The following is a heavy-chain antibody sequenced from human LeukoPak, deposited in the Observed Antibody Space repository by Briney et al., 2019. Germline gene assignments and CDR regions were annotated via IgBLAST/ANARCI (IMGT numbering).Heavy chain of an antibody. V-gene: IGHV4-34*01. Sequence: SETLSLTCTVSGGSISSYYWSWIRQPPGKGLEWIGEINHSGSTNYNPSLKSRVTISVDTSKNQFSLKLSSVTAADTAVYYCASTPTYYDFWSGYWHWGQGTLVTVSS. CDR3: ASTPTYYDFWSGYWH. CDR1: GGSISSYY. J-gene: IGHJ4*02. CDR2: INHSGST. D-gene: IGHD3-3*01.